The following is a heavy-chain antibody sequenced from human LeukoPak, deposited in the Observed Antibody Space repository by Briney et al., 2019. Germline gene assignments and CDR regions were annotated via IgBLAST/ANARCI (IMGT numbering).Heavy chain of an antibody. V-gene: IGHV4-61*02. D-gene: IGHD3-22*01. J-gene: IGHJ4*02. CDR1: GGSISSGSYC. CDR3: ARDRGYYDSSGYYYYFDY. Sequence: PSQTLSLTCTVSGGSISSGSYCWSWIRQPAGKGLEWIGRIYTSGSTNYNPSLKSRVTISVDTSENQFSLKLSSVTAADTAVYYCARDRGYYDSSGYYYYFDYWGQGTLVTVSS. CDR2: IYTSGST.